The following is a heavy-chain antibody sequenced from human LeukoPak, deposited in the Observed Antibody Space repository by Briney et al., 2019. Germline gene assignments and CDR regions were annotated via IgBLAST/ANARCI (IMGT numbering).Heavy chain of an antibody. CDR2: IYYSGST. D-gene: IGHD1-20*01. CDR3: ARLITGTFDY. V-gene: IGHV4-39*01. Sequence: PSETLSLTCTVSGGSISSSSYYWGWIRQPPGKGLEWIGSIYYSGSTYYNPSLKSRVTISVDTSKNQFSLKLSSVTAADTAVYYCARLITGTFDYWGQGTLVTVSS. CDR1: GGSISSSSYY. J-gene: IGHJ4*02.